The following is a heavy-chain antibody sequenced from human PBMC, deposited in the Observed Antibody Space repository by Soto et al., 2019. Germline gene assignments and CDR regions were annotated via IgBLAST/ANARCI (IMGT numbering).Heavy chain of an antibody. Sequence: QVQLVQSGAEVTKPGSSVKVSCKVSGATFNTYTISWVRQAPGQGLEWMGRIIPILAVTTYSRKFQGRLSITADESTSTAYMEVSSLRSEDTAIYYCAARYCSAATCFNPGAYWGQGTLVAVSS. J-gene: IGHJ4*02. CDR3: AARYCSAATCFNPGAY. D-gene: IGHD2-8*02. CDR2: IIPILAVT. CDR1: GATFNTYT. V-gene: IGHV1-69*02.